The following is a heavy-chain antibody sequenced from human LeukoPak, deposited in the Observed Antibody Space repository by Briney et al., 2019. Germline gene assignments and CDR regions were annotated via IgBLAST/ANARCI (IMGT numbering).Heavy chain of an antibody. J-gene: IGHJ6*03. CDR3: ARENYDFWSGYYAPGYYYYYMDV. CDR2: INTDGSST. V-gene: IGHV3-74*01. D-gene: IGHD3-3*01. Sequence: GGSLRLSCAASGFTFSSYWMSWVRQAPGKGLVWVLRINTDGSSTSYADSVKGRFTISRDNAKNTLYLQMNSLRAEDTAVYYCARENYDFWSGYYAPGYYYYYMDVWGKGTTVTVSS. CDR1: GFTFSSYW.